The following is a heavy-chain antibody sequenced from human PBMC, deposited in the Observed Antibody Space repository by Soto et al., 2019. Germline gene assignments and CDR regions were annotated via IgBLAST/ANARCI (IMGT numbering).Heavy chain of an antibody. V-gene: IGHV1-2*02. J-gene: IGHJ4*02. CDR2: INPNSSAT. CDR3: ARDVASTIGVFDF. CDR1: GYTFIGYY. Sequence: ASVNASCNASGYTFIGYYLDWVRQAPGQGLDWMGWINPNSSATNYRQKFEGRVTMTRDTSITTAYMEMSRLRSDHTAFYFCARDVASTIGVFDFWGQGAPGTVSS. D-gene: IGHD5-12*01.